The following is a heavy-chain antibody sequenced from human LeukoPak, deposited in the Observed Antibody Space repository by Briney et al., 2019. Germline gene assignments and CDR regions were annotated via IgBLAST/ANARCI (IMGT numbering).Heavy chain of an antibody. D-gene: IGHD5-18*01. J-gene: IGHJ4*02. V-gene: IGHV3-11*01. CDR3: AKGIQLPYYFDY. CDR1: GFTFSDYY. Sequence: GGSLRLSCTASGFTFSDYYMSWIRQAPGKGLEWVSCISRGGSDSYYADSVKGRFTISRDTAKNSLYLQMNSLRAEDTAVYYCAKGIQLPYYFDYWGQGTLVTVSS. CDR2: ISRGGSDS.